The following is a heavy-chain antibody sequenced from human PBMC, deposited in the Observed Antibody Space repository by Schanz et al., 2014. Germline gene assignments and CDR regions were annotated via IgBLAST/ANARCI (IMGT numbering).Heavy chain of an antibody. D-gene: IGHD2-8*02. V-gene: IGHV3-11*04. CDR1: GFTFSSYY. Sequence: QVQLVESGGGLVKPGGSLRLSCAASGFTFSSYYMSWIRQAPGKGLEWVAAINGSGNATYYADSVKGRFTISRDNAKNSLYLQMNSLRAEDTAVYYCAKDTGYCHGGACYCFEYWGLGILVTVSS. CDR2: INGSGNAT. J-gene: IGHJ4*02. CDR3: AKDTGYCHGGACYCFEY.